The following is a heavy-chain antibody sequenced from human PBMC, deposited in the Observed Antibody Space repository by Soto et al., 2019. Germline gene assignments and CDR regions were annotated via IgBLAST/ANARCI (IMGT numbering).Heavy chain of an antibody. D-gene: IGHD4-17*01. J-gene: IGHJ6*02. Sequence: GGSLRLSCVASGFTLSSYHMDWVRQAPGKGLEWISYIHASSISNIYYAGSVKGRFTISRDNAKNSLYLQMDSLRAEDTAVYYCARDGTTGTANYHYAMDVWGQGTTVTVSS. CDR1: GFTLSSYH. V-gene: IGHV3-48*03. CDR3: ARDGTTGTANYHYAMDV. CDR2: IHASSISNI.